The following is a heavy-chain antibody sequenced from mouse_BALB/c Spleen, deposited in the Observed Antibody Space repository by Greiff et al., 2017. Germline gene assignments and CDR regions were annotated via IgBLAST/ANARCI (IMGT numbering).Heavy chain of an antibody. D-gene: IGHD2-4*01. V-gene: IGHV1S81*02. J-gene: IGHJ4*01. Sequence: QVQLKQSGAELVKPGASVKLSCKASGYTFTSYYMYWVKQRPGQGLEWIGEINPSNGGTNFNEKFKSKATLTVDKSSSTAYMQLSSLTSEDSAVYYCTREGLPYAMDYWGQGTSVTVSS. CDR2: INPSNGGT. CDR1: GYTFTSYY. CDR3: TREGLPYAMDY.